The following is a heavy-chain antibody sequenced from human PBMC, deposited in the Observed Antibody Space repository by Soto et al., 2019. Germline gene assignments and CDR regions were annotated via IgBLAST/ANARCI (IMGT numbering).Heavy chain of an antibody. V-gene: IGHV1-18*01. J-gene: IGHJ4*02. CDR2: ISAYNGNT. D-gene: IGHD4-17*01. Sequence: QVQLVQSGAEVKKPGASVKVSCKASGYTFTSYGISWVRQAPGQGLEWMGWISAYNGNTNYAQKLQGRVIMTTDTSTSTAYMELRSLRSDDTAVYYCARDVTTTVTVALADYWGQGPLVTVSS. CDR1: GYTFTSYG. CDR3: ARDVTTTVTVALADY.